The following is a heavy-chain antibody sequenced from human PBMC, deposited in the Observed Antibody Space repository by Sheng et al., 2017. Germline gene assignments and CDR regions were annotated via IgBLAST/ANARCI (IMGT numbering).Heavy chain of an antibody. J-gene: IGHJ6*03. CDR3: ARGGLGGGGVLFYMDV. V-gene: IGHV4-34*01. CDR1: GGSFSGYY. D-gene: IGHD2-8*02. CDR2: INHSGST. Sequence: QVQLQQWGAGLLKPSETLSLTCAVYGGSFSGYYWSWIRQPPGKGLEWIGEINHSGSTNYNPSLKSRVTISVDTSKNQFSLKLSSVTAADTAVYYCARGGLGGGGVLFYMDVWGKGTTVTVSS.